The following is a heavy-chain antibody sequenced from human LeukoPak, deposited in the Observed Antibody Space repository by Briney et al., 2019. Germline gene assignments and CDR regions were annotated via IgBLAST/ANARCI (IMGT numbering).Heavy chain of an antibody. V-gene: IGHV3-74*01. J-gene: IGHJ4*01. Sequence: GGSLRLSCAASGFTFSQSWMHWVRQAPGRGLVWVSRIHGDGSRSDYADSVKGRFTISRDNAKQVLYLHMTSLTAEDTAFYHCARGGSPSDYWGHGTLVSVSS. CDR3: ARGGSPSDY. CDR1: GFTFSQSW. D-gene: IGHD1-26*01. CDR2: IHGDGSRS.